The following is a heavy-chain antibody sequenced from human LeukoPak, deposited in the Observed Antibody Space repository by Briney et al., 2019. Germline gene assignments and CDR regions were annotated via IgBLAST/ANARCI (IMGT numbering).Heavy chain of an antibody. CDR3: ARAIYYDSSGYYFDY. CDR2: IYHSGST. J-gene: IGHJ4*02. D-gene: IGHD3-22*01. Sequence: KPSETLSLTCAVSGGSISSGGYSWSWIRQPPGKGLEWIGYIYHSGSTYYNPSLKSRVTISVDRSKNQFSLKLSSVTAADTAVYYCARAIYYDSSGYYFDYWGQGTLVTVFS. CDR1: GGSISSGGYS. V-gene: IGHV4-30-2*01.